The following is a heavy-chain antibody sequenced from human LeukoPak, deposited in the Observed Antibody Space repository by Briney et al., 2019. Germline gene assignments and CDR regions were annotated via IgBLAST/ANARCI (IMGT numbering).Heavy chain of an antibody. Sequence: GGSLRLSCAASGFTFSTYWMHWVRQAPGKGLVWVSRINSDGSSTSYADSVRGRFTISRDYAKNTLYLQMNSLRAEDTAVYYCARGGVYSTSAVDYWGQGTLVTVSS. CDR1: GFTFSTYW. CDR3: ARGGVYSTSAVDY. CDR2: INSDGSST. V-gene: IGHV3-74*01. J-gene: IGHJ4*02. D-gene: IGHD6-6*01.